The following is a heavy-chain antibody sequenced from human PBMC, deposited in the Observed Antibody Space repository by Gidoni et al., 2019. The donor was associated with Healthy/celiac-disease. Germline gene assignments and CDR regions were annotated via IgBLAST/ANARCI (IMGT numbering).Heavy chain of an antibody. CDR3: AKDTRKDDDFWSGYYPPGYYYYGMDV. CDR2: MSWNSGSI. CDR1: GFTFDDYA. D-gene: IGHD3-3*01. Sequence: EVQLVESGGGLVQPGRSLRLSCAASGFTFDDYAMHWVRQAPGKGLEWVSGMSWNSGSIGYADSVKGRFTISRDNAKNSLYLQMNSLRAEDTALYYCAKDTRKDDDFWSGYYPPGYYYYGMDVWGQGTTVTVSS. J-gene: IGHJ6*02. V-gene: IGHV3-9*01.